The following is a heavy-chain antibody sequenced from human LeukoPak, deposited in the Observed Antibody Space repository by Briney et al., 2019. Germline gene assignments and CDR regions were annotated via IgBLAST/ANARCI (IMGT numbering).Heavy chain of an antibody. J-gene: IGHJ4*02. V-gene: IGHV1-18*01. D-gene: IGHD3-10*01. CDR1: GYTFTSYG. CDR2: ISAYNGNT. CDR3: ARTVRGVGGFGY. Sequence: ASVTVSCKASGYTFTSYGISWVRQAPGQGLEWMGWISAYNGNTNYAQKLQGRVTITTDTSTSTAYMELRSLRSDDTAVYYCARTVRGVGGFGYWGQGTLVSVSS.